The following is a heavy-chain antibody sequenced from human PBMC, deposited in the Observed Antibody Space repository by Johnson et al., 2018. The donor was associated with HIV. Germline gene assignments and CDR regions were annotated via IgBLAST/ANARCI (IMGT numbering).Heavy chain of an antibody. CDR3: ARERGFVEYSSSFAFDI. V-gene: IGHV3-20*04. CDR2: INWNGGSI. D-gene: IGHD6-6*01. Sequence: VQLVESGGGLVQPGGSLRLSCAASGFTVSSNYMSWVRQAPGKGLEWVSGINWNGGSIGYADSVKGRFTISRDNAKKSLYLQMNSLRAEDTALDYCARERGFVEYSSSFAFDIWGQGTMVTVSS. J-gene: IGHJ3*02. CDR1: GFTVSSNY.